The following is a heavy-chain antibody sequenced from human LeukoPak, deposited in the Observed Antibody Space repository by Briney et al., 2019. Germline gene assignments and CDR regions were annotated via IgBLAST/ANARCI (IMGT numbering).Heavy chain of an antibody. D-gene: IGHD3-3*01. CDR2: IRYDGSNK. CDR3: AKGYDFWSGFYKGGPDY. Sequence: GGSLRLSCAASGFTFSSYGMHWVRQAPGKGLEWVAFIRYDGSNKYYADSVKGRFTISRDNSKNTLYLQMNSLRVEDTAVYYCAKGYDFWSGFYKGGPDYWGQGTLVTVSS. V-gene: IGHV3-30*02. CDR1: GFTFSSYG. J-gene: IGHJ4*02.